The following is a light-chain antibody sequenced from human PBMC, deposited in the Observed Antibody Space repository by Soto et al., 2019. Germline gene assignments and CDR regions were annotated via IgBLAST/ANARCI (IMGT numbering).Light chain of an antibody. Sequence: EIVLTQSPGTLSLSPGERATLSCRASQGVSSTSLAWYQQKPGQAPRLLIYGASSRATGIPDRFSGGGSGTDFTLTISRLEPGDFAVYYCQQYVSSPRTFGQGTKVDIK. CDR2: GAS. J-gene: IGKJ1*01. CDR3: QQYVSSPRT. V-gene: IGKV3-20*01. CDR1: QGVSSTS.